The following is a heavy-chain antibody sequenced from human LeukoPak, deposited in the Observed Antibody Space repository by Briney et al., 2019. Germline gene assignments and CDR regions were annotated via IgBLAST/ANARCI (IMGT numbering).Heavy chain of an antibody. D-gene: IGHD3-10*02. J-gene: IGHJ4*02. CDR1: GFTFSSYA. V-gene: IGHV3-64*01. CDR2: ISSNGGST. Sequence: GGSLRLSCAASGFTFSSYAMHWVRQAPGKGLEYVSAISSNGGSTYYANSVKGRFTISRDNSKNTLYPQMGSLRAEDMAVYYCARDAYLRGVPDGFFDYWGQGALVTVSS. CDR3: ARDAYLRGVPDGFFDY.